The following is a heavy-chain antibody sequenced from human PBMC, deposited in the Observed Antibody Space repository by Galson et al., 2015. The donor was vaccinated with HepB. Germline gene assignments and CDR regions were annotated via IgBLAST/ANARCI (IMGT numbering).Heavy chain of an antibody. V-gene: IGHV1-18*04. CDR1: GYTFTSYG. CDR2: ISAYNGNT. CDR3: ARDGLGYPAGSDYHSYYYYYYGMDV. D-gene: IGHD5-12*01. J-gene: IGHJ6*02. Sequence: SVKVSCKASGYTFTSYGISWVRQAPGQGLEWMGWISAYNGNTNYAQKLQGGVTMTTDTSTSTAYMELRSLRSDDTAVYYCARDGLGYPAGSDYHSYYYYYYGMDVWGQGTTVTVSS.